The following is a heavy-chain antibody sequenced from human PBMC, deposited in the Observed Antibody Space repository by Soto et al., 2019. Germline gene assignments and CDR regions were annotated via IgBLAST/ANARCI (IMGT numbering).Heavy chain of an antibody. Sequence: SLRLSCAASGFTFSSYGMHWVRQAPGKGLEWVAVISYDGSNKYYADSVKGRFTISRDNSKNTLYLQMNSLRAEDTAVYYCAKDVTDPFVFDYWGQGTLVTVSS. CDR3: AKDVTDPFVFDY. CDR1: GFTFSSYG. CDR2: ISYDGSNK. D-gene: IGHD2-21*02. V-gene: IGHV3-30*18. J-gene: IGHJ4*02.